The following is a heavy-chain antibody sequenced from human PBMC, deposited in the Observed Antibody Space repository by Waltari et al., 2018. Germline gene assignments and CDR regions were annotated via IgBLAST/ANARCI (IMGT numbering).Heavy chain of an antibody. J-gene: IGHJ4*02. V-gene: IGHV4-39*01. CDR3: ARSLGDPDYFDY. Sequence: QLQLQESGPGLVTPSETLSLTCTVSGGSIISSHYYWGWIRQPPGKGLEWIGSIYNSAITYYNPSLKSRVTISVDTSKHQFSLRLSSVTAADTAVYYCARSLGDPDYFDYWGQGTLVTVSS. CDR2: IYNSAIT. CDR1: GGSIISSHYY. D-gene: IGHD2-21*02.